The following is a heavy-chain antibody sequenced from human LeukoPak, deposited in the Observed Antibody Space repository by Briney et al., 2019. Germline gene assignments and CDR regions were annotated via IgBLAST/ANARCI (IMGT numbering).Heavy chain of an antibody. CDR1: GGSISSYY. Sequence: SETLSLTCTVSGGSISSYYWSWIRQPPGKGLEWIGEINHSGSTNYNPSLKSRVTISVDTSKNQFSLKLSSVTAADTAVYYCARDENGYVWGSFRARGQGTLVTVSS. CDR2: INHSGST. V-gene: IGHV4-34*01. CDR3: ARDENGYVWGSFRA. D-gene: IGHD3-16*02. J-gene: IGHJ4*02.